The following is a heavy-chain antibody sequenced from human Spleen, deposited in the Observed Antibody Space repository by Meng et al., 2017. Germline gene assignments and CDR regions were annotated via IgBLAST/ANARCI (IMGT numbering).Heavy chain of an antibody. J-gene: IGHJ5*02. CDR3: VRSRAWVRTGFDP. D-gene: IGHD1/OR15-1a*01. Sequence: QPQLQESGPGLVKPSETLYLTCSVSGDSISSSDSYWGWIRQSPGKGLEWIGSIGHSGFTYYTPSLESRVTVSVDMSRSQFSLELTSVTAADTAVYYCVRSRAWVRTGFDPWGQGTLVTVSS. CDR2: IGHSGFT. V-gene: IGHV4-39*01. CDR1: GDSISSSDSY.